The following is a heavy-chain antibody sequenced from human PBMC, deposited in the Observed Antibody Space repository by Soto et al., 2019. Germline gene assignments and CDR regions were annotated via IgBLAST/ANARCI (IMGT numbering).Heavy chain of an antibody. CDR1: GFLFSNYV. CDR3: AKTPLRVGPIDY. CDR2: ISGRGDNT. J-gene: IGHJ4*02. D-gene: IGHD2-15*01. Sequence: DVQLLDSGGGLVQPGGSLRLCCAASGFLFSNYVMSWVRQTPGKGLEWVSGISGRGDNTYYADSVKGRFTVSRDNSKNTLYLQMDSLRAEDTAVYYCAKTPLRVGPIDYWGQGTLVTVSS. V-gene: IGHV3-23*01.